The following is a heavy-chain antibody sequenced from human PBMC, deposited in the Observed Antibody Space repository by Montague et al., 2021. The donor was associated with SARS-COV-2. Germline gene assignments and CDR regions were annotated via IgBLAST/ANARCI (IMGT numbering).Heavy chain of an antibody. Sequence: SETLSLTCSVSGDSIGSSSYYWGWIRQPPGKGLEWFGSIYHDGNTYYNPSLKTRISLSIDERKNQFSLKFYSVTVADTAVYSCARGAKMGGSGYYYNWGQGILVTVSS. CDR2: IYHDGNT. CDR3: ARGAKMGGSGYYYN. CDR1: GDSIGSSSYY. D-gene: IGHD3-22*01. V-gene: IGHV4-39*01. J-gene: IGHJ1*01.